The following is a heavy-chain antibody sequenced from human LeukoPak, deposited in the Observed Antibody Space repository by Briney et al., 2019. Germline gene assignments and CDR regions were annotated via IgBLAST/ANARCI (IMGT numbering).Heavy chain of an antibody. CDR1: GGSISSSSYY. V-gene: IGHV4-39*01. D-gene: IGHD3-22*01. J-gene: IGHJ3*02. CDR3: ARHYYDSSGLGAFDI. Sequence: PSETLSLTCTVSGGSISSSSYYWGWIRQPPGKGLEWIGSIYYSGSTYYNPSLKSRVTISVDTSKNQFSLKLSSVTAADTAVYYCARHYYDSSGLGAFDIWGQGTMVTVSS. CDR2: IYYSGST.